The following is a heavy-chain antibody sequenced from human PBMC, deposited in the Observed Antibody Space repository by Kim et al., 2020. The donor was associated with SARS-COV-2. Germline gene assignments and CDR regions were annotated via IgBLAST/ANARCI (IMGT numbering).Heavy chain of an antibody. CDR3: GVGYCSSTSCYMGAFDI. J-gene: IGHJ3*02. V-gene: IGHV5-10-1*01. D-gene: IGHD2-2*02. CDR2: IDPSDSYT. CDR1: GYSFTSYW. Sequence: GESLKISCKGSGYSFTSYWISWVRQMPGKGLEWMGRIDPSDSYTNYSPSFQGHVTISADKSISTAYLQWSSLKASDTAMYYCGVGYCSSTSCYMGAFDIWGQGTMVTVSS.